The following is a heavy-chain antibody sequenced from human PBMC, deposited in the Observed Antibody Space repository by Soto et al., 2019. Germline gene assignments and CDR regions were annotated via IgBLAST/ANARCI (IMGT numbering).Heavy chain of an antibody. Sequence: EVLLLESGGGLVQPGGSLRLSCAASGFTFSSYAMSWVRQAPGKGLEWVPLIRGHGGDNTYYAESVKGRVTISRDSSTNTLYLHMNSLRVEDTAVYYCAKRQSGYYFEYWGQGTLVTVSS. CDR1: GFTFSSYA. CDR2: IRGHGGDNT. J-gene: IGHJ4*02. V-gene: IGHV3-23*01. CDR3: AKRQSGYYFEY. D-gene: IGHD3-3*01.